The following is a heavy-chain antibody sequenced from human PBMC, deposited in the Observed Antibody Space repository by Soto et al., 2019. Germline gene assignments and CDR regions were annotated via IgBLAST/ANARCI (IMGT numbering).Heavy chain of an antibody. CDR3: ARSGEFSASDYFGF. D-gene: IGHD3-10*01. J-gene: IGHJ4*02. Sequence: EVQLVQYGGGWVQPGRSLRLSCGASGFTFDDYGMHWVRQAPGKGLEWVSSISWNSGRIGYADSVKGRFTISRDNVKNSLYLQMNSLRAEDTALYYCARSGEFSASDYFGFWGQGTLVTLSS. CDR1: GFTFDDYG. V-gene: IGHV3-9*01. CDR2: ISWNSGRI.